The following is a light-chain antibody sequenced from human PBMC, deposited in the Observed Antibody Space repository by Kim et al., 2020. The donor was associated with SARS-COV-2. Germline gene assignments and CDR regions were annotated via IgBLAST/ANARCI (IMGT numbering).Light chain of an antibody. CDR2: GKN. CDR1: SLRSYY. Sequence: ALGQTVRIPCQGDSLRSYYASWYQQKQGQAPVLVIYGKNNRPSGIPDRFSGSSSGNTASLTITGAQAEDEADYYCNSRDSSGNHVVFGGGTQLTVL. CDR3: NSRDSSGNHVV. V-gene: IGLV3-19*01. J-gene: IGLJ2*01.